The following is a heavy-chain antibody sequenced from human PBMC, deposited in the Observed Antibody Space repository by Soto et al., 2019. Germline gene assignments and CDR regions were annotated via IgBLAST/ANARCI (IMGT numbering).Heavy chain of an antibody. Sequence: ASVKVSCKASGYTFTSYDINWVRQATGQGLEWMGWMNPNSGNTGYAQKFQGRVTMTRNTSISTAYMELSSLRSEDPAVYYCARANAYDILTGYYLANWFDPWGQGTLVTVSS. D-gene: IGHD3-9*01. V-gene: IGHV1-8*01. CDR1: GYTFTSYD. J-gene: IGHJ5*02. CDR3: ARANAYDILTGYYLANWFDP. CDR2: MNPNSGNT.